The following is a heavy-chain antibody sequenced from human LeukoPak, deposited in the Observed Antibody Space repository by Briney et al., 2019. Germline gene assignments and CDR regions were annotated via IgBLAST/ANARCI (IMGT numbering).Heavy chain of an antibody. CDR2: IHDSGST. D-gene: IGHD2-21*02. J-gene: IGHJ4*02. V-gene: IGHV4-4*02. CDR3: ARGDWNSYDY. Sequence: SETLSLTCAVSGGSISSDSWWTWVRQSPGKGLECIGEIHDSGSTNYNPSLKSRVTIAMDKSKNQFSLKLTSVTAADTAVYFCARGDWNSYDYWGQGTLVTVSS. CDR1: GGSISSDSW.